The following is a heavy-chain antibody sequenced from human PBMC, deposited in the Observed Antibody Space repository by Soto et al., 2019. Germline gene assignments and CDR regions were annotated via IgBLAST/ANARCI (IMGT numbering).Heavy chain of an antibody. CDR2: ISWNSGSI. CDR1: GFTFDDYA. J-gene: IGHJ4*02. Sequence: LRLSCAASGFTFDDYAMHWVRQAPGKGLEWVSGISWNSGSIGYADSVKGRFTISRDNAKNSLYLQRNSLRAEDTALYYCANDDKSIAAAGTGFDYWGQGTLVTVSS. D-gene: IGHD6-13*01. V-gene: IGHV3-9*01. CDR3: ANDDKSIAAAGTGFDY.